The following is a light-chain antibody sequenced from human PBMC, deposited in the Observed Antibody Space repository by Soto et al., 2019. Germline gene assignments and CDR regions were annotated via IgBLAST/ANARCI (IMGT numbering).Light chain of an antibody. CDR3: QQYGSSPLT. CDR1: QSVNNNY. V-gene: IGKV3-20*01. CDR2: GAS. Sequence: EIVLTQSPGTLSLSPGERATLSCRDSQSVNNNYLAWYQQKPGQAPRLLIYGASRRATGIPDRFSGSGSGTDFTLTISRLEPEDFAVYSCQQYGSSPLTFGGGTKVEIK. J-gene: IGKJ4*01.